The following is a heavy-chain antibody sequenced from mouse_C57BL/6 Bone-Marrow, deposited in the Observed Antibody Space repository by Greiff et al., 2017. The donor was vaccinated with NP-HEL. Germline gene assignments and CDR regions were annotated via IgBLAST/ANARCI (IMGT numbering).Heavy chain of an antibody. CDR3: ARDWNYYGPFAY. CDR2: ISDGGSYT. D-gene: IGHD1-2*01. V-gene: IGHV5-4*01. J-gene: IGHJ3*01. Sequence: EVQGVESGGGLVKPGGSLKLSCAASGFTFSSYAMSWVRQTPEKRLEWVATISDGGSYTYYPDNVKGRFTISRDNAKNNLYLQMSHLKSEDTAMYYCARDWNYYGPFAYWGQGTLVTVSA. CDR1: GFTFSSYA.